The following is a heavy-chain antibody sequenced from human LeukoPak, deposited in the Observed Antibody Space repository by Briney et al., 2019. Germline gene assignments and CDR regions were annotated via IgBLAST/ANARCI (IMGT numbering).Heavy chain of an antibody. CDR1: GYTFDDYA. J-gene: IGHJ4*02. CDR3: AKARWEPNFDY. CDR2: INENGDIA. D-gene: IGHD1-26*01. Sequence: GGSLRLSCAASGYTFDDYAMHWVRQGPGKSLEWVSLINENGDIAYYGDSVRGRFTVSRDNAKNSLYLQMNSLTTEDTALYYCAKARWEPNFDYWGQGTLVTVSS. V-gene: IGHV3-43*02.